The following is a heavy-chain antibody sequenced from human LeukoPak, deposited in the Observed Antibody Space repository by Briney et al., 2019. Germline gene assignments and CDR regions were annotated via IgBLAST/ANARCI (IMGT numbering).Heavy chain of an antibody. CDR3: ARYYFGAGGT. CDR2: ISSSGGTI. Sequence: GGSLSLSCAASGFTFSSFEMNWVRQAPGKGLEWLSYISSSGGTIYYADSVKGRFISSRDNAQNSLYLQMNSLRAEDTAIYYCARYYFGAGGTWGQGVPVTVSS. V-gene: IGHV3-48*03. D-gene: IGHD3-10*01. CDR1: GFTFSSFE. J-gene: IGHJ5*02.